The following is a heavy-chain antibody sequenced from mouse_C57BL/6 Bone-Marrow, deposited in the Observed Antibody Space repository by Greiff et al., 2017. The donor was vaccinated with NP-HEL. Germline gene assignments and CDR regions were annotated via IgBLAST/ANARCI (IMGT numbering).Heavy chain of an antibody. CDR2: IHPNSGST. Sequence: QVQLQQPGAELVKPGASVKLSCKASGYTFTSYWMHWVKQRPGQGLEWIGMIHPNSGSTNYNEKFKSKATLTVDKSSSTAYMQLSSLTSEDSGVYYLARPPPLYGSSYGFAYWGQGTLVTVSA. CDR1: GYTFTSYW. J-gene: IGHJ3*01. V-gene: IGHV1-64*01. D-gene: IGHD1-1*01. CDR3: ARPPPLYGSSYGFAY.